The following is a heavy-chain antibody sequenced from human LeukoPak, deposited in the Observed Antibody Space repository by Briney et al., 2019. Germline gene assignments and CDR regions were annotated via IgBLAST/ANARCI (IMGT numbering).Heavy chain of an antibody. Sequence: PGGSLRLSCAASGFTFSSYGMHWVRQAPGKGLERVAFIRYDGSNKYYADSVKGRFTISRDNSKNTLYLQMNSLRAEDTAVYYCAKEHGSGSYYDYWGQGTLVTVSS. V-gene: IGHV3-30*02. J-gene: IGHJ4*02. CDR3: AKEHGSGSYYDY. CDR1: GFTFSSYG. CDR2: IRYDGSNK. D-gene: IGHD3-10*01.